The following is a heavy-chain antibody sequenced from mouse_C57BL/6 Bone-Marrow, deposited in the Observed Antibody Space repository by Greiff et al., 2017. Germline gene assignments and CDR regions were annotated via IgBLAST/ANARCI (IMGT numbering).Heavy chain of an antibody. J-gene: IGHJ4*01. V-gene: IGHV1-7*01. CDR1: GYTFTSYW. CDR3: ARSPIYYGLYYYAMDY. CDR2: INPSSGYT. Sequence: VQLQQSGAELAQPGASVKLSCTASGYTFTSYWMHWVKQRPGKGLEWIGYINPSSGYTKYNQKFKDKATLTADKSSITSYMQLSSLTYEDSAVYYCARSPIYYGLYYYAMDYWGQGTSVTVSS. D-gene: IGHD2-2*01.